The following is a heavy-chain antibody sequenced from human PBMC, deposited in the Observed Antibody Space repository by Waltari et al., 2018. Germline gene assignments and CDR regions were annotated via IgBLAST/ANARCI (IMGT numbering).Heavy chain of an antibody. Sequence: QVQLQESGPSLLKPSETLSLICTVSGGSISVFYWSWVRQPPGKGLDWIGYIYYTGSTSFNPSLKSRVTMSVDTSKNQFSLKLSSVTAADTAFYYCARGGGGDWEWFDPWGQGTLVTVSS. CDR2: IYYTGST. D-gene: IGHD2-21*02. CDR3: ARGGGGDWEWFDP. CDR1: GGSISVFY. J-gene: IGHJ5*02. V-gene: IGHV4-59*01.